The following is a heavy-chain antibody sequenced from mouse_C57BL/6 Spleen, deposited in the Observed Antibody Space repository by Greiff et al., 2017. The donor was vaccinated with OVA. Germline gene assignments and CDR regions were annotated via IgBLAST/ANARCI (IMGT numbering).Heavy chain of an antibody. CDR1: GYAFSSYW. D-gene: IGHD2-4*01. Sequence: VQLQQSGAELVKPGASVKISCKASGYAFSSYWMNWVKQRPGKGLEWIGQIYPGDGDTNYNGKFKGKATLTADKSSSTAYMQLSSLTSEDSAVYFCARSGNLGLRRDFDYWGQGTTLTVSS. CDR3: ARSGNLGLRRDFDY. V-gene: IGHV1-80*01. CDR2: IYPGDGDT. J-gene: IGHJ2*01.